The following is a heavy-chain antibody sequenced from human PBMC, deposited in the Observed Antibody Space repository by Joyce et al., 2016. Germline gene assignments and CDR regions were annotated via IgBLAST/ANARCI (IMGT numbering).Heavy chain of an antibody. CDR3: AASFTMIRGVIRRDDAFDI. CDR1: GFAFSTYG. Sequence: QVQLVESGGGVVQPGRSLRLSCSASGFAFSTYGVHWVRQAPGNGLEWVTFISYNGVNKYHADSVKGRFTISRENSKNTVYLQMNSLRAEDTAVYYCAASFTMIRGVIRRDDAFDIWGQGTMVTVSS. J-gene: IGHJ3*02. V-gene: IGHV3-30*03. D-gene: IGHD3-10*01. CDR2: ISYNGVNK.